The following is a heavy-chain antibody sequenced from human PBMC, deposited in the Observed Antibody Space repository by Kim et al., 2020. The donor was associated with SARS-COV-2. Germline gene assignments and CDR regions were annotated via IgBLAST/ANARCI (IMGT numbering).Heavy chain of an antibody. CDR1: GFTFSSYG. V-gene: IGHV3-30*18. Sequence: GGSLRLSCAASGFTFSSYGMHWVRQAPGKGLEWVAVISYDGSNKYYADSVKGRFTISRDNSKNTLYLQMNSLRAEDTAVYYCAKGGVIAVAGTWDYWGQGTLVTVSS. J-gene: IGHJ4*02. CDR2: ISYDGSNK. D-gene: IGHD6-19*01. CDR3: AKGGVIAVAGTWDY.